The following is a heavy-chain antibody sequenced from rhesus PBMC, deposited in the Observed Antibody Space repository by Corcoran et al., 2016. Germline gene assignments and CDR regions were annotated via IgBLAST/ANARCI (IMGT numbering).Heavy chain of an antibody. V-gene: IGHV4-99*01. J-gene: IGHJ4*01. CDR3: ARRRFPQSGSSSPIDY. D-gene: IGHD4-29*01. Sequence: QVQLQESGPGLVKPSETLSLTCAVSGYSISSGYYWGWIRQPPGKDLEYIGYLSGSSGSTHYNPALKSRVTISKDTSKNQLSLELSALPDADTAVYYCARRRFPQSGSSSPIDYWGQGVLGTGSS. CDR1: GYSISSGYY. CDR2: LSGSSGST.